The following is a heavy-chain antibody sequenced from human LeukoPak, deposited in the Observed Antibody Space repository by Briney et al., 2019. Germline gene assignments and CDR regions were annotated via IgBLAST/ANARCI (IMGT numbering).Heavy chain of an antibody. Sequence: SETLSLTCAVYGGSFSGYYWSWIRQPPGKGLEWIGEINHSGSTNYNPSLKSRVTISVDTSKNQFSLKLSSVTAADTAVYYCARRRCSGGSCYEDFDYWGQGTLVTVSS. J-gene: IGHJ4*02. CDR1: GGSFSGYY. D-gene: IGHD2-15*01. CDR3: ARRRCSGGSCYEDFDY. V-gene: IGHV4-34*01. CDR2: INHSGST.